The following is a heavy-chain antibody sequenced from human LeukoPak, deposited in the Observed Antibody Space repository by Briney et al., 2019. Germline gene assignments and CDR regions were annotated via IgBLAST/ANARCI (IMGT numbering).Heavy chain of an antibody. Sequence: ASVKVSCKASGYTFTSYDINWVRQATGQGLEWMGWINPNSGNTGYAQKFQGRVTMTRNTSISTAYMELSSLRSEDTAVYYCARGFAYYYGSGSYYSNRPNWFDPWGQGTLVTVSS. CDR2: INPNSGNT. J-gene: IGHJ5*02. CDR1: GYTFTSYD. CDR3: ARGFAYYYGSGSYYSNRPNWFDP. D-gene: IGHD3-10*01. V-gene: IGHV1-8*01.